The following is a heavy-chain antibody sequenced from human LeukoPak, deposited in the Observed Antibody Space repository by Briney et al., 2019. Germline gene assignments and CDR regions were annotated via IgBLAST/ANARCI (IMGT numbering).Heavy chain of an antibody. Sequence: GGSLRLSCATSGFTFSNYGMHWVRQAPGKGLEWVAVVSYEGKSQYYADSVRGRFTISRDNSKNTLYLQMNSLRGEDAAVYYCAKDAFSSGWELFDYWGQGTLVTVSS. D-gene: IGHD6-19*01. CDR3: AKDAFSSGWELFDY. V-gene: IGHV3-30*18. J-gene: IGHJ4*02. CDR1: GFTFSNYG. CDR2: VSYEGKSQ.